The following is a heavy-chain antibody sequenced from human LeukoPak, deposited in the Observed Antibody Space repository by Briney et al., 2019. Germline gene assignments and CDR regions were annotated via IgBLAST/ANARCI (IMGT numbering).Heavy chain of an antibody. Sequence: SETLSLTCTVSGYSISSGYYWGWIRQPPGKGLEWIGSIYHSGSTYYNPSLKSRVTISVDTSQNQFSLKLSSVTAADTAVYYCARGGGDCSSTSCYFWFDPWGQGTLVTVSS. J-gene: IGHJ5*02. D-gene: IGHD2-2*01. CDR3: ARGGGDCSSTSCYFWFDP. V-gene: IGHV4-38-2*02. CDR2: IYHSGST. CDR1: GYSISSGYY.